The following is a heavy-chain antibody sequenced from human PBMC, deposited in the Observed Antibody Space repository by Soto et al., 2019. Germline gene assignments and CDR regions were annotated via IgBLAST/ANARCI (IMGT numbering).Heavy chain of an antibody. CDR2: IYSGGST. CDR3: ARERVDFWSGLSGRMGGFDH. J-gene: IGHJ4*02. Sequence: EVQLVETGGGLIQPGGSLRLSCAASGFTVSSHYMSWVRQAPGKGLEWVSVIYSGGSTYYADSVKGRFTISRDNSKNTLYLQMNSLRAEDTAVYYCARERVDFWSGLSGRMGGFDHWGQGTLVTVS. V-gene: IGHV3-53*02. D-gene: IGHD3-3*01. CDR1: GFTVSSHY.